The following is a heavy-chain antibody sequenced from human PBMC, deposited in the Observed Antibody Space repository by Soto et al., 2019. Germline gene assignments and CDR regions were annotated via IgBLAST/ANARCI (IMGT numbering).Heavy chain of an antibody. D-gene: IGHD4-17*01. Sequence: QVQLQESGPGLVKPSQTLSLTCTVSGGSISSGAYYWSWVRQPPGKGLEWIGYIYYSGSTYYNPSLTSRVTISVDTSKNQFSLKLSSVAATDTAVYDCAREIYGDIYYFDYWGQGTLVTVSS. J-gene: IGHJ4*02. CDR2: IYYSGST. CDR3: AREIYGDIYYFDY. CDR1: GGSISSGAYY. V-gene: IGHV4-30-4*01.